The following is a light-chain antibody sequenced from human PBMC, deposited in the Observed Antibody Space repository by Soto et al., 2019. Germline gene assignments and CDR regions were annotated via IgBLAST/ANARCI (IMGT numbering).Light chain of an antibody. CDR1: QGISSY. J-gene: IGKJ3*01. Sequence: AIRMTQSPSSLSASTVDRVTITCRASQGISSYLAWYQQKPGKAPKLLIYAASTLQTGVPSRFSGSGSGTDFTLTISSLQPEDFATYYCQQSYNGPFTFGPGTKVDIK. CDR2: AAS. CDR3: QQSYNGPFT. V-gene: IGKV1-8*01.